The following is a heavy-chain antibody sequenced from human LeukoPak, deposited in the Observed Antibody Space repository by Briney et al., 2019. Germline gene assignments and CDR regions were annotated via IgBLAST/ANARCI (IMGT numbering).Heavy chain of an antibody. J-gene: IGHJ4*02. CDR2: IVGSGYTT. V-gene: IGHV3-23*01. D-gene: IGHD2-15*01. Sequence: PGGSLRLSCVGSGFTFSSYAMPWVRQAPGKGLEWVSSIVGSGYTTYYADSVKGRSTISRDNSKNTVYLQMNSLRAEDTAVYYCALLGLNWGQGTLVTVSS. CDR3: ALLGLN. CDR1: GFTFSSYA.